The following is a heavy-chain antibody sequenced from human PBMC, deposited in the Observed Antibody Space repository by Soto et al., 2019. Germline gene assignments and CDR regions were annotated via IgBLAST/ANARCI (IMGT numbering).Heavy chain of an antibody. CDR3: ARGQRFSDWFDP. CDR2: IYSSGNP. D-gene: IGHD3-3*01. CDR1: GGTISGYY. Sequence: PSETLSLTCSVSGGTISGYYWTWIRQPAGKGLEWIGRIYSSGNPKYNPSLQSRVTMSLDTSNNQFSLRLTSVTAADTAVYYCARGQRFSDWFDPWGQGTLVTVSS. V-gene: IGHV4-4*07. J-gene: IGHJ5*02.